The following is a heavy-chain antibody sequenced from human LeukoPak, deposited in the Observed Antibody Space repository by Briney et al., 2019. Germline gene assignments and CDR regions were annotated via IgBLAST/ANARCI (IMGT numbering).Heavy chain of an antibody. CDR1: GGSISSSSYY. CDR2: IFYSGST. D-gene: IGHD6-19*01. V-gene: IGHV4-39*01. Sequence: KPSETLSLTCTVSGGSISSSSYYWGWIRQPPGKGLEWIGSIFYSGSTYYNPSLQSRVTISVDTSKNQFSLKLTSVTATDTAVYYCARYRGAVAGNYFDYWGQGTLVTVSS. J-gene: IGHJ4*02. CDR3: ARYRGAVAGNYFDY.